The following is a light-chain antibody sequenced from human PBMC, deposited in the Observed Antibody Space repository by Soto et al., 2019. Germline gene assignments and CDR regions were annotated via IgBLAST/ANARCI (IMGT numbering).Light chain of an antibody. V-gene: IGLV2-14*03. CDR2: DVS. CDR3: SSYTSSSTYV. J-gene: IGLJ1*01. Sequence: QSALTQPASVSGSPGQSITISCSGTSSDVGGYNYVFWYQHHPGIAPKLMIYDVSNRPSGVSNRFSGSKSGNTASLTISGLQAEDEADYYCSSYTSSSTYVFGTGTKVTVL. CDR1: SSDVGGYNY.